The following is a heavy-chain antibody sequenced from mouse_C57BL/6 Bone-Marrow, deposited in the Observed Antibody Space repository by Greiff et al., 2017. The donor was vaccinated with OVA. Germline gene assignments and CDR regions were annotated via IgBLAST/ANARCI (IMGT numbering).Heavy chain of an antibody. J-gene: IGHJ1*03. CDR2: INPNNGGT. D-gene: IGHD1-1*01. Sequence: VQLQQSGPELVKPGASVKISCKASGYTFTDYYMNWVKQSHGKSLEWIGDINPNNGGTSYNQKFKGKATLTVDKSSSTAYMELRSLTSEDSAVYYWARRGHYYGSSHWYFDVWGTGTTVTVSS. CDR3: ARRGHYYGSSHWYFDV. V-gene: IGHV1-26*01. CDR1: GYTFTDYY.